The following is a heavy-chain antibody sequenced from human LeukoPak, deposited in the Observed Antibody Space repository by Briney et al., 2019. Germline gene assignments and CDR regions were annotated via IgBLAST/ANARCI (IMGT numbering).Heavy chain of an antibody. CDR1: GFSFSIYS. D-gene: IGHD6-19*01. V-gene: IGHV3-21*06. Sequence: GGSLRLSCAASGFSFSIYSMIWVRQAPGKGLEWVSSVSGTSEYIYYADSVRGRFTISRDNAKNTVYLQMNSRRAEDTAVYYCARWYSSGWYSDYWGQGTLVTVSS. CDR2: VSGTSEYI. CDR3: ARWYSSGWYSDY. J-gene: IGHJ4*02.